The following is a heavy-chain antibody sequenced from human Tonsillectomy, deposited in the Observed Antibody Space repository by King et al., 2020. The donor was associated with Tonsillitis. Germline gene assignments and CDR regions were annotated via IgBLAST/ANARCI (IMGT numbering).Heavy chain of an antibody. CDR2: IAYTGST. CDR1: GGSFSNHH. Sequence: VQLQESGPGLVRPSETLSLTCTVSGGSFSNHHWSWIRQSPGKRLEWLGYIAYTGSTNYTPSLRSRATMSLDTSKNQFSLKLSSVTAADTALYYCARSTTIAEGGRGGFSYWGQGTLVTVSS. D-gene: IGHD3-16*02. V-gene: IGHV4-59*11. J-gene: IGHJ4*02. CDR3: ARSTTIAEGGRGGFSY.